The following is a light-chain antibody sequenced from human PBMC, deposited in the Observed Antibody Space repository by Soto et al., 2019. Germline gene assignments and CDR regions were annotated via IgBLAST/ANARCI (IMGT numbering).Light chain of an antibody. CDR2: DAS. CDR3: QQYNTYWT. CDR1: QSIRNW. Sequence: DIQMTQSPSTLSASVGDRVTITCRASQSIRNWLAWYQQQPGKAPKLLIYDASSLESGVPSRFSDSGSGTEFTLTINSLQPDDFATYYCQQYNTYWTFGQGTKVEIK. J-gene: IGKJ1*01. V-gene: IGKV1-5*01.